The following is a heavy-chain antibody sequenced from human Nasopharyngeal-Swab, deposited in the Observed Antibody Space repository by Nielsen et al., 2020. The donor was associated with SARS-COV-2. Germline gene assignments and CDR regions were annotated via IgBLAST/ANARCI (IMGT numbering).Heavy chain of an antibody. V-gene: IGHV3-11*05. D-gene: IGHD6-13*01. CDR3: ARDQDSSSWYWA. CDR2: ISSGSSYT. CDR1: GFTFSDYY. Sequence: GESLKISCAAFGFTFSDYYMSWIRQAPGKGLEWVSYISSGSSYTNYADSVKGRFTISRDNAKNSLYLQMNSLRAEDTAVYYCARDQDSSSWYWAWGQGTLVTVSS. J-gene: IGHJ5*02.